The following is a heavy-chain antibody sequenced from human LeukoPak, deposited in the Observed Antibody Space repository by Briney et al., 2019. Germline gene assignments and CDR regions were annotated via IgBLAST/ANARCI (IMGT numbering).Heavy chain of an antibody. J-gene: IGHJ4*02. CDR2: ISYSGKT. V-gene: IGHV4-39*01. CDR1: GGSIISSSYF. Sequence: SETLSLTCTVSGGSIISSSYFWGWXRQXPXKGLEWIGSISYSGKTYYNPSLKSRVTISVDTSKNQVSLKLSSVTAADTAVFYCARLYSGTRPPDYWGQGTLVTVSS. D-gene: IGHD3-10*01. CDR3: ARLYSGTRPPDY.